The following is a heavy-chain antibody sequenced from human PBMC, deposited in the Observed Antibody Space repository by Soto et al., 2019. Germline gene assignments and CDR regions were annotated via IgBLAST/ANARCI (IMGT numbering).Heavy chain of an antibody. Sequence: SETLSLTCTVSGGSISSYYWSWIRQPPGKGLEWIGYIYYSGSTNYNPSLKSRVTISVDTSKNQFSLKLSSVTAADTAVYYCAGPQYSSPSSWFDPWGQGTLVTVSS. D-gene: IGHD6-6*01. CDR1: GGSISSYY. V-gene: IGHV4-59*08. CDR3: AGPQYSSPSSWFDP. CDR2: IYYSGST. J-gene: IGHJ5*02.